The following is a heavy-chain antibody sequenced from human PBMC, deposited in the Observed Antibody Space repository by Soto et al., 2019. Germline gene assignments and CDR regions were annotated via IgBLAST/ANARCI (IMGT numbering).Heavy chain of an antibody. CDR1: GFTFSNYA. CDR3: AKDQGSSWYEIDY. J-gene: IGHJ4*02. Sequence: EVQLLESGGGLVQPGGSLRLSCAASGFTFSNYAVTWVRQAPGKGLEWVSTISGSGGSTYYADSVKGRFTISRDNSKTTLDLQMSSRRAEDTAVYYCAKDQGSSWYEIDYWGQGTLVTVSS. D-gene: IGHD6-13*01. CDR2: ISGSGGST. V-gene: IGHV3-23*01.